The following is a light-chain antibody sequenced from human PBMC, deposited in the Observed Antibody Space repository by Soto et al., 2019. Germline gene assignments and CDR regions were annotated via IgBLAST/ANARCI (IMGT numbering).Light chain of an antibody. Sequence: EIVLTQSPGSLSFSLGERATLSCSASQSVSSSYLAWYQQKPGQAPRLLIYGASSRATGIPDRFSGSGSGTDFTLTISRLEPEDFAVYYCQQYGSSPEWTFGQGTKVDIK. CDR1: QSVSSSY. V-gene: IGKV3-20*01. CDR3: QQYGSSPEWT. J-gene: IGKJ1*01. CDR2: GAS.